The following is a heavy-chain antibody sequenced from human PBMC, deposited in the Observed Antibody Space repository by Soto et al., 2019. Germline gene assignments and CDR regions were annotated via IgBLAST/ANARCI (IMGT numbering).Heavy chain of an antibody. CDR3: ARPGYSSSWTLTGAFDI. CDR1: GYTFTSYY. D-gene: IGHD6-13*01. J-gene: IGHJ3*02. V-gene: IGHV1-46*01. CDR2: INPSGGST. Sequence: ASVKVSCKASGYTFTSYYMHWVRQAPGQGLEWMGIINPSGGSTSYAQKFQGRVTMTRDTSTSTVYMELSSLRSEDTAVYYCARPGYSSSWTLTGAFDIWGQGTMVTVS.